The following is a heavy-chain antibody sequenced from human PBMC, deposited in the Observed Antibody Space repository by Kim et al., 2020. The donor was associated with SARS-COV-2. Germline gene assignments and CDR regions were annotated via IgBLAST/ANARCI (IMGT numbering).Heavy chain of an antibody. CDR2: IYYSGST. V-gene: IGHV4-39*01. CDR3: ARPGGSIYYYYGMDV. J-gene: IGHJ6*02. Sequence: SETLSLTCTVSGGSISSSSYYWGWIRQPPGKGLEWIGSIYYSGSTYYNPSLKSRVTISVDTSKNQFSLKLSSVTAADTAVYYCARPGGSIYYYYGMDVWGQGTTVTVSS. CDR1: GGSISSSSYY. D-gene: IGHD1-26*01.